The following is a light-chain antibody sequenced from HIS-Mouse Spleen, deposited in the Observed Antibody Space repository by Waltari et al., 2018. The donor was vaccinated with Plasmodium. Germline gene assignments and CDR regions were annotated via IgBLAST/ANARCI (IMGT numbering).Light chain of an antibody. Sequence: QSALTQPRSVCGSPGQSGTLACTGTSRDGGGYNSVSWYQHHPGKAPKLMIYDVSKRPSGVPDRFSGSKSGNTASLTISGLQAEDEADYYCCSYAGSYTYVFGTGTKVTVL. CDR1: SRDGGGYNS. J-gene: IGLJ1*01. CDR2: DVS. CDR3: CSYAGSYTYV. V-gene: IGLV2-11*01.